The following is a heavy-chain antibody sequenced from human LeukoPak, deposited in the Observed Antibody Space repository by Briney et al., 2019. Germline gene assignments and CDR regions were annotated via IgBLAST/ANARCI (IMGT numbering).Heavy chain of an antibody. J-gene: IGHJ6*04. CDR1: GFTFSGSA. CDR3: TRRTSSGWYDYYYGMDV. CDR2: IRSKANSYAT. V-gene: IGHV3-73*01. D-gene: IGHD6-19*01. Sequence: PGGSLRLSCAASGFTFSGSAMHWVRQASGKGLEWVVRIRSKANSYATAYAASVKGRFTIPRDDSKNTAFLEMNSLETEDTAVYYCTRRTSSGWYDYYYGMDVWGKGTTVTVSS.